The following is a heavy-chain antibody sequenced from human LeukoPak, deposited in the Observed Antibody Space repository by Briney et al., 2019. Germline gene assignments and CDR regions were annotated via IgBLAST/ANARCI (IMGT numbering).Heavy chain of an antibody. Sequence: GGSLRLSCAASGFTFSSCGMSWVRQAPGKGLEWVSAISGSGGSTYYADSVKGRFTISRDNSKNTLYLQMNSLRAEDTAVYYCARDPDTAVAGIGSEGYWGQGTLVTVSS. D-gene: IGHD6-19*01. CDR2: ISGSGGST. CDR1: GFTFSSCG. V-gene: IGHV3-23*01. CDR3: ARDPDTAVAGIGSEGY. J-gene: IGHJ4*02.